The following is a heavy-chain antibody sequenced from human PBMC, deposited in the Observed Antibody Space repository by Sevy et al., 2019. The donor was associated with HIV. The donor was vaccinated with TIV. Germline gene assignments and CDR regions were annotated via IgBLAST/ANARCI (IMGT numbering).Heavy chain of an antibody. V-gene: IGHV1-2*02. J-gene: IGHJ6*02. CDR3: ARADIVVVPAATGGVYYYYGMDV. CDR1: GYTFTGYY. Sequence: ASVKVSCKASGYTFTGYYMHWVRQAPGQGLEWMGWINPNSGSTNNTQKFQGRVTMTRDTSISTAYMELSRLRSDDTAVYYCARADIVVVPAATGGVYYYYGMDVWGQGTTVTVSS. D-gene: IGHD2-2*01. CDR2: INPNSGST.